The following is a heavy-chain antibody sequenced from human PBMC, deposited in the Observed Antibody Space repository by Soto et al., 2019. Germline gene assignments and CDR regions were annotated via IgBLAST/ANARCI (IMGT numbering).Heavy chain of an antibody. CDR2: ISYDGSNK. V-gene: IGHV3-30*01. CDR3: AREVGRYHYYYYYGMAV. Sequence: GGSLRLSCAASGFTFSSYAMHWVRQAPGKGLEWVAVISYDGSNKYYADSVKGRFTISGDNSKNTLYLQMNSLRAEDTAVYYCAREVGRYHYYYYYGMAVWGQGTTVTVSS. D-gene: IGHD1-26*01. J-gene: IGHJ6*02. CDR1: GFTFSSYA.